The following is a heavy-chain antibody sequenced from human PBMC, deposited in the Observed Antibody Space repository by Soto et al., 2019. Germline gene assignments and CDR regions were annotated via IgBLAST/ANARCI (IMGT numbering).Heavy chain of an antibody. CDR3: ARVATVVTDSGDY. D-gene: IGHD2-15*01. CDR1: GFTFSSYS. J-gene: IGHJ4*02. CDR2: ISSSSSTI. Sequence: GGSLRLSCAASGFTFSSYSMNWVRQAPGKGLKWVSYISSSSSTIYYADSVKGRFTISRDNAKNSLYLQMNSLRDEDTAVYYCARVATVVTDSGDYWGQGTLVTVSS. V-gene: IGHV3-48*02.